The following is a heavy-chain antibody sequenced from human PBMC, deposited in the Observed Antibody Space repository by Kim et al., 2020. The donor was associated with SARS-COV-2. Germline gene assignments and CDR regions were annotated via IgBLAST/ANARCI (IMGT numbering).Heavy chain of an antibody. CDR2: ISGGGDSR. V-gene: IGHV3-23*01. D-gene: IGHD6-19*01. CDR1: GFTFSNYP. CDR3: AKSKIAVAGTWEFYS. Sequence: GGSLRLSCAASGFTFSNYPMSWVRQAPGKGLEWVSSISGGGDSRNYADSVKGRFTISRDNSKTTLYVQLYSLRVEDTALYYCAKSKIAVAGTWEFYSWG. J-gene: IGHJ5*01.